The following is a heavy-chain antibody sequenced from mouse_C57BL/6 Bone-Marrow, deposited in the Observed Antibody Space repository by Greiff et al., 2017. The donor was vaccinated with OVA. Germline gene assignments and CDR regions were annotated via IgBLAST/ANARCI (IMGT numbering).Heavy chain of an antibody. CDR3: ARGYRFAY. J-gene: IGHJ3*01. CDR2: IRNKANGYTT. CDR1: GFTFTDYY. V-gene: IGHV7-3*01. D-gene: IGHD1-2*01. Sequence: EVKLQESGGGLVQPGGSLSLSCAASGFTFTDYYMSWVRQPPGKALEWLGFIRNKANGYTTEYSASVKGRFTISRDNSQSILYLQMNALRAEDSATYYCARGYRFAYWGQGTLVTVSA.